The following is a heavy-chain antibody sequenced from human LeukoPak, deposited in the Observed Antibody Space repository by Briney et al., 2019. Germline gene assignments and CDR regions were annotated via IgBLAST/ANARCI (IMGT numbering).Heavy chain of an antibody. CDR1: GYTFTSYA. J-gene: IGHJ5*02. CDR3: ARDLTCSGGSCYSGWFDP. Sequence: GASVKVSCKASGYTFTSYAMHWVRQAPGQRLEWMGRINAGNGNTKYSQKFQGRVTITRDTSASTAYMELSSLRSEDTAVYYCARDLTCSGGSCYSGWFDPWGQGTLVTVSS. D-gene: IGHD2-15*01. CDR2: INAGNGNT. V-gene: IGHV1-3*01.